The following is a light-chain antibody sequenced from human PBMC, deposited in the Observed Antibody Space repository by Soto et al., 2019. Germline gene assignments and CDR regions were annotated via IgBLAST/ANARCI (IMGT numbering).Light chain of an antibody. Sequence: EIVLTQSPGTLSLSPGERATLSCRASHSVRSSYLAWSQQKPGQAPRLLIYSASSRASGILYRFIGSGSGTVFILSISTLELAHFALYYCQQYGSSSYTFGKGTTLVIK. J-gene: IGKJ2*01. V-gene: IGKV3-20*01. CDR2: SAS. CDR3: QQYGSSSYT. CDR1: HSVRSSY.